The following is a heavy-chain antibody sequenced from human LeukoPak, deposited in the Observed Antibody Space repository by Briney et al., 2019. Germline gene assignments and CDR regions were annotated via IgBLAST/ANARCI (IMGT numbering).Heavy chain of an antibody. CDR1: GDSISSSSYY. J-gene: IGHJ3*02. V-gene: IGHV4-39*01. CDR2: IYYSGST. D-gene: IGHD3-9*01. CDR3: AVPYYDILTGYYNDAFDI. Sequence: PSETLSLTCTVSGDSISSSSYYWGWIRQPPGKGLEWIGSIYYSGSTYYNPSLKSRVTISVDTSKNQFSLKLSSVTAADTAVYYCAVPYYDILTGYYNDAFDIWGQGTMVTVSS.